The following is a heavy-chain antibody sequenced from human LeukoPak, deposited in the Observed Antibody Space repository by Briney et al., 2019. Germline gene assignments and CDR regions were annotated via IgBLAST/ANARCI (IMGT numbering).Heavy chain of an antibody. Sequence: GGSLRLSCAASGFTFSSYAMHWVRQAPGKGLEWVAVISYDGSNKYYADSVKGRFTISRDNPKNTLYLQMNSLRAEDTAVYYCARGRRRIVVIDAFDIWGQGTMVTVSS. CDR3: ARGRRRIVVIDAFDI. D-gene: IGHD3-22*01. CDR2: ISYDGSNK. V-gene: IGHV3-30-3*01. J-gene: IGHJ3*02. CDR1: GFTFSSYA.